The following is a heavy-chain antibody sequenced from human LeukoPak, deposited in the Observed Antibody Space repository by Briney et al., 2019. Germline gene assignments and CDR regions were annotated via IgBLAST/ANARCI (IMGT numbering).Heavy chain of an antibody. J-gene: IGHJ4*02. CDR2: IKPDGSSI. Sequence: PGGSLRLSCAASGVTFSSYWMNWVRQAPGKGLVWVARIKPDGSSISSADSVKGRFTISRDNAKNTLYLQMNSLRAEDTAVYYCATLYAGSTDYWGRGTLVTVSS. CDR3: ATLYAGSTDY. D-gene: IGHD2-8*01. V-gene: IGHV3-74*01. CDR1: GVTFSSYW.